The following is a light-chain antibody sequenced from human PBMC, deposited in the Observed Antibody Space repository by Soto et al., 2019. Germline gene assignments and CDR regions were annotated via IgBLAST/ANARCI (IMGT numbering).Light chain of an antibody. CDR1: SSDVGSYNL. J-gene: IGLJ2*01. CDR3: CLYAGSSTVV. V-gene: IGLV2-23*01. Sequence: QSVLTQPASVSGSPGQSITISCTGSSSDVGSYNLVSWYQQLPGKAPKLMIYEGSKRPSGVSNRFSGSRSGNTASLTISGLQAEDEADYYCCLYAGSSTVVFGGGTQLTVL. CDR2: EGS.